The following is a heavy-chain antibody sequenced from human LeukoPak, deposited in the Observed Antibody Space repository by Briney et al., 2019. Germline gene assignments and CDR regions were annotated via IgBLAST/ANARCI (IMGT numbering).Heavy chain of an antibody. V-gene: IGHV1-24*01. CDR3: ATFRGSYNAEYFQH. CDR2: FDPEDGET. CDR1: GYTLTELS. Sequence: ASLKVSCKVSGYTLTELSMHWVRQAPRKGLEWMGGFDPEDGETIYAQKFQGRVTMTEDTSTDTAYMELSSLRSEDTAVYYCATFRGSYNAEYFQHWGQGTLVTVSS. J-gene: IGHJ1*01. D-gene: IGHD1-26*01.